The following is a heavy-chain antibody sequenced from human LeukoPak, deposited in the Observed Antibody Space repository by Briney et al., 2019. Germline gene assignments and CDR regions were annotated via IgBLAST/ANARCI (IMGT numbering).Heavy chain of an antibody. Sequence: ASVKVSCKASGGTFSSYAISWVRQAPGQGLEWMGRIIPILGIANYAQKFQGRVTITADKSTSTAYMELSSLRSEDTAVYYCGVEDYYDSSVYYDYGGQGPLVTVSP. CDR2: IIPILGIA. CDR1: GGTFSSYA. V-gene: IGHV1-69*04. CDR3: GVEDYYDSSVYYDY. D-gene: IGHD3-22*01. J-gene: IGHJ4*02.